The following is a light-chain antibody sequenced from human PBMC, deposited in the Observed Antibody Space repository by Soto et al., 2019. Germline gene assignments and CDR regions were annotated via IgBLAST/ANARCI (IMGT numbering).Light chain of an antibody. V-gene: IGLV2-8*01. J-gene: IGLJ2*01. CDR3: SSYAGSXXVV. CDR1: SSDVGGYNF. Sequence: QSALTQPPSASGSPGQSVTISCTGTSSDVGGYNFVSWYQQHPGKAPKLMIYEVSERPSGVPDRFSGSKSGNTASLTVSGLQAEDEADYXCSSYAGSXXVVXXXXTXLXXL. CDR2: EVS.